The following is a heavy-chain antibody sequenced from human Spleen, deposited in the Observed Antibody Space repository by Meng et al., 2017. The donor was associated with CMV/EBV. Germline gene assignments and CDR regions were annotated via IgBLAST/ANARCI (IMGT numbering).Heavy chain of an antibody. CDR1: GGSVSSGSYY. J-gene: IGHJ4*02. D-gene: IGHD1-26*01. CDR3: ARVAIVGATLYFDY. Sequence: GSLRLSCTVSGGSVSSGSYYWSWIRQPPGKGLEWIGYIYYSGSTNYNPSLKSRVTISVDTSKNQFSLKLSSVTAADTAVYYCARVAIVGATLYFDYWGQGTLVTVSS. CDR2: IYYSGST. V-gene: IGHV4-61*01.